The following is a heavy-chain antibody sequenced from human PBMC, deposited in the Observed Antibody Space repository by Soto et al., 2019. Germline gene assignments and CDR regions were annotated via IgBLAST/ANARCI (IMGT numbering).Heavy chain of an antibody. V-gene: IGHV1-24*01. CDR1: GCTLNELS. Sequence: ASVKVSCKVSGCTLNELSMHWVRQAPGKGVEWMGGVDPEDGETIYAQKFQGRVTMTEDTSTDTAYMELSSLRSEDTDVYSCATALIRDTAMVINDYWGQGTLVTVSS. CDR3: ATALIRDTAMVINDY. J-gene: IGHJ4*02. D-gene: IGHD5-18*01. CDR2: VDPEDGET.